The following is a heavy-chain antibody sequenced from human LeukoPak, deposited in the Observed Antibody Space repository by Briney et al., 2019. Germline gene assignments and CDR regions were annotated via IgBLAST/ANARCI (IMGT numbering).Heavy chain of an antibody. CDR3: ARDSGTTGEVRFDP. J-gene: IGHJ5*02. Sequence: SETLSLTCTVSGGSISSYWSWIRQPAGKGLEWIGRIYGSGSTNYNPSLKSRVTMSLDTSKNQFSLKLSSVAAADTAVYYCARDSGTTGEVRFDPWGQGALVTVSS. D-gene: IGHD3-10*01. CDR2: IYGSGST. V-gene: IGHV4-4*07. CDR1: GGSISSY.